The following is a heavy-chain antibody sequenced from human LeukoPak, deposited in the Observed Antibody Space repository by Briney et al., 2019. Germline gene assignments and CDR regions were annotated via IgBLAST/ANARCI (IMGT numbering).Heavy chain of an antibody. CDR2: IYPGDSDT. Sequence: GESLKISCKGSGYSFTSYWIGWVRQMPGKGLEWMGIIYPGDSDTRYSPSFQGQVTISADKSISTAYLQWSGLKASDTAMYYCARRPPTYSSSWYFDYWGQGTLVTVSS. D-gene: IGHD6-13*01. CDR1: GYSFTSYW. V-gene: IGHV5-51*01. J-gene: IGHJ4*02. CDR3: ARRPPTYSSSWYFDY.